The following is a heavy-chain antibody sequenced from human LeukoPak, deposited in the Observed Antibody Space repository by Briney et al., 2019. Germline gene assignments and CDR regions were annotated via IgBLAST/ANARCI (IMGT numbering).Heavy chain of an antibody. CDR1: GYLFTSYW. CDR2: IYPGDSDT. CDR3: AREGSSGWTGYGY. D-gene: IGHD6-19*01. V-gene: IGHV5-51*01. J-gene: IGHJ4*02. Sequence: GESLKISCKGSGYLFTSYWIGWVRQMPGKGLEWMGMIYPGDSDTRYSPSFQGQVTISADKSISTAYLQWSSLKASDTAMYYCAREGSSGWTGYGYWGQGTLVTVSS.